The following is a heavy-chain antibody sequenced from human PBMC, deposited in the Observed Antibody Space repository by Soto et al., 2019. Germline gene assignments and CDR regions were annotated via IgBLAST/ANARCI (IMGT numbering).Heavy chain of an antibody. Sequence: GGSLRLSCAASGFTLSRYLMHWVRQAPGKGLVWVSRISNEDSSTTYADSVKGRFAMSRDNAKNTLYLQMNSLRVEDTAVYFCARGSRYSGSKSWFDPWGQGTLVTVS. D-gene: IGHD5-12*01. CDR1: GFTLSRYL. CDR3: ARGSRYSGSKSWFDP. V-gene: IGHV3-74*03. CDR2: ISNEDSST. J-gene: IGHJ5*02.